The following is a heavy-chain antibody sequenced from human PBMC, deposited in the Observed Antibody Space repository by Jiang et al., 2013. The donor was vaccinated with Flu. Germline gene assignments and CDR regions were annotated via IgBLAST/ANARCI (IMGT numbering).Heavy chain of an antibody. CDR2: MNPNSGNT. V-gene: IGHV1-8*01. Sequence: QATGQGLEWMGWMNPNSGNTGYAQKFQGRVTMTRNTSISTAYMELSSLRSEDTAVYYCARGGRSTSAGSWFDPWGQGTLVTVSS. D-gene: IGHD2-2*01. J-gene: IGHJ5*02. CDR3: ARGGRSTSAGSWFDP.